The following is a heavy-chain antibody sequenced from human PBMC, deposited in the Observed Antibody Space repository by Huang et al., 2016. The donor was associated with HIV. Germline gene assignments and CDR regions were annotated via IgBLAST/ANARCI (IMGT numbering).Heavy chain of an antibody. D-gene: IGHD3-10*01. J-gene: IGHJ6*03. V-gene: IGHV3-30-3*01. CDR1: GFTFSTYA. CDR3: ARRPLYFYYMDV. CDR2: ISYDGSNK. Sequence: QVQLVESGGGVVQPGKSLRLSCAASGFTFSTYAMHGVRQAPGKGLEWVAVISYDGSNKYYADSVKGRFTIARDNAKNTLYLQMNSLRREDTAVYYCARRPLYFYYMDVWGNGTTVTVSS.